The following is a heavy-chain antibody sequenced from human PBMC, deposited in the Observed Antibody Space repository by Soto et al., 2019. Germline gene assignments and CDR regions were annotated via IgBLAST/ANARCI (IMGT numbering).Heavy chain of an antibody. J-gene: IGHJ5*02. Sequence: KLPETLSLTCTVSGGSISSSSYYWAWIRQPPGKGLEWIGSIYYSGSSYYNPSLKSRLTISVDTSKNQVSLKLSSVTAADTAVYYCASRLRSGYCSGGTCNNGFGPWGQGTLVTVSS. CDR2: IYYSGSS. CDR3: ASRLRSGYCSGGTCNNGFGP. D-gene: IGHD2-15*01. CDR1: GGSISSSSYY. V-gene: IGHV4-39*01.